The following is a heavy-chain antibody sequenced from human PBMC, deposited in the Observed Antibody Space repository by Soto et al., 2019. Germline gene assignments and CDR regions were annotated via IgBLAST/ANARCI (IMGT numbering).Heavy chain of an antibody. V-gene: IGHV4-31*03. D-gene: IGHD2-15*01. CDR2: RYYSEST. CDR3: ARTKCSGGSCYSWSLDY. CDR1: GGSITTGGYY. Sequence: SETLSLTCTVAGGSITTGGYYWSWIRQLPGKGLEWIGHRYYSESTYYNPSLKSRVSISLDTSKNQFSLKLSFVTAADTAMYYCARTKCSGGSCYSWSLDYWGQGTPVTVSS. J-gene: IGHJ4*02.